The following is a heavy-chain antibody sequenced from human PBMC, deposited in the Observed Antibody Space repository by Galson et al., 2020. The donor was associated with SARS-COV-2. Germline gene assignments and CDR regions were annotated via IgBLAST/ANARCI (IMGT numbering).Heavy chain of an antibody. J-gene: IGHJ4*02. D-gene: IGHD3-9*01. CDR3: ARALLRYFEHFDY. CDR2: ISYDGSNK. V-gene: IGHV3-30*04. CDR1: GFTFSSYA. Sequence: GESLKISCAASGFTFSSYAMHWVRQAPGKGLEWVAVISYDGSNKYYADSVKGRFTISRDNSKNTLYLQMNSLRAEDTAVYYCARALLRYFEHFDYWGQGTLVTVSS.